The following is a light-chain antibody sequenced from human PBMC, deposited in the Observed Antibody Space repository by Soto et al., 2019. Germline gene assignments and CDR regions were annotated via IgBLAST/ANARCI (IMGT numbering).Light chain of an antibody. CDR2: GAS. CDR3: QQYGNSRWT. CDR1: QSVSSSY. V-gene: IGKV3-20*01. Sequence: EIVLTQSPGTLSLPPGERATLPCRANQSVSSSYLAWYQQKPGQAPRLLIYGASRRATGIPDRFSGSGSGTDFTLTISRLEPEDFAVYFCQQYGNSRWTFGQGTRVEIK. J-gene: IGKJ1*01.